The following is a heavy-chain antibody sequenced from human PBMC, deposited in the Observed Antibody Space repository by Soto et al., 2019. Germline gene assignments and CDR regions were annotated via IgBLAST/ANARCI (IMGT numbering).Heavy chain of an antibody. D-gene: IGHD1-7*01. CDR3: ARDGLELREGGNWFDP. J-gene: IGHJ5*02. CDR2: IIPIFGTA. V-gene: IGHV1-69*13. CDR1: GGTFSSYA. Sequence: GPSVKVSCKASGGTFSSYAISWVRQAPGQGLEWMGGIIPIFGTANYAQKFQGRVTITADESTSTAYMELSSLRSEDTAVYYCARDGLELREGGNWFDPWGQGTLVTVSA.